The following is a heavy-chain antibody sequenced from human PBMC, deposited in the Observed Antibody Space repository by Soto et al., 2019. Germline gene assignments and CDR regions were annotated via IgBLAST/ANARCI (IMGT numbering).Heavy chain of an antibody. V-gene: IGHV3-48*02. J-gene: IGHJ6*02. CDR3: ARVVVPLYYGMDV. CDR1: GFTFSSYS. D-gene: IGHD2-2*01. CDR2: ISSSSSTI. Sequence: EVQLVESGGGLVQPGGSLRLSCAASGFTFSSYSMNWVRQAPGKGLEWVSYISSSSSTIYYADSVKGRFTKSRDNAKNTLYLQMNSLRDEDTAVYYCARVVVPLYYGMDVWGQGTTVTVSS.